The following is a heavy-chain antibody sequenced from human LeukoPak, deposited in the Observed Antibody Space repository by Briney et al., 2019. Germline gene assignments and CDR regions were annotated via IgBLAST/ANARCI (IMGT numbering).Heavy chain of an antibody. D-gene: IGHD3-10*01. J-gene: IGHJ4*02. V-gene: IGHV3-30-3*01. CDR1: GFTFSSYA. CDR3: ARVGSYYYGSGNMGPIDY. CDR2: ISYDGSNK. Sequence: PGRSLRLSCAASGFTFSSYAMHWVRQAPGKGLEWVAVISYDGSNKYYADSVKGRFTISRDNSKNTLYLQMNSLRAEDTAVYYCARVGSYYYGSGNMGPIDYWGQGTLVTVSS.